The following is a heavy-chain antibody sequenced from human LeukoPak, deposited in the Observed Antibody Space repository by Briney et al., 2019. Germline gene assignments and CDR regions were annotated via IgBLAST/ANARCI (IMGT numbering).Heavy chain of an antibody. CDR3: ASSRDLYLDAFTSYWYFDV. V-gene: IGHV4-34*01. CDR1: GASVRAYY. Sequence: SETLSLTCAVYGASVRAYYWSWIRQAPGKGLEWIGEINDSGHGRYNASLKSRVTMSVDTSKNQLSLKLKSVTAADTAVYYCASSRDLYLDAFTSYWYFDVWGRGSLVTVSS. CDR2: INDSGHG. J-gene: IGHJ2*01. D-gene: IGHD3-16*01.